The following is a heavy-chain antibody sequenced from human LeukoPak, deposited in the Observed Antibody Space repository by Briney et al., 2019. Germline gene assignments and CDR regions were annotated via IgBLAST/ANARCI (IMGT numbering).Heavy chain of an antibody. D-gene: IGHD1-26*01. CDR1: GFTFSSYA. Sequence: SGGSLRLSCAASGFTFSSYAMHWVRRAPGKGLEWVAVISYDGSNKYYADSVKGRFTISRDNSKNTLYLQMNSLRAEDTAVYYCARRYSGSRDAFDIWGQGTMVTVSS. CDR2: ISYDGSNK. J-gene: IGHJ3*02. CDR3: ARRYSGSRDAFDI. V-gene: IGHV3-30-3*01.